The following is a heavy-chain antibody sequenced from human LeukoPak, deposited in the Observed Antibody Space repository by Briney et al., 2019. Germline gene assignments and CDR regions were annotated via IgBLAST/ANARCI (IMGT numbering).Heavy chain of an antibody. CDR3: ARGLPKYYYDRSRGSERLDY. D-gene: IGHD3-22*01. Sequence: SETLSLTCAVYGGXFSGYYCSWIRQPPGKGLEWIGEINHSGSTNYNPSLKSRVTISVDTSENQFSLKLSSVTAADTAVYYCARGLPKYYYDRSRGSERLDYWGQGTLVTVSS. J-gene: IGHJ4*02. CDR1: GGXFSGYY. V-gene: IGHV4-34*01. CDR2: INHSGST.